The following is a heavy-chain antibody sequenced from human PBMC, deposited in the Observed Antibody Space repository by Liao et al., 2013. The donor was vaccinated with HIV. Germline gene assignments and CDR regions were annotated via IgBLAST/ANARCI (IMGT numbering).Heavy chain of an antibody. D-gene: IGHD5-24*01. CDR2: IYYTGST. V-gene: IGHV4-39*07. CDR1: GGSISSSSYH. J-gene: IGHJ2*01. CDR3: ARGRDSSWGYFDL. Sequence: QLQLQESGPGLVKPSETLSLTCTVSGGSISSSSYHWGWIRQPPGKGLEWIGNIYYTGSTYYNPSLKSRVTISVDRSKNQFSLTLTSVTAADTAVYYCARGRDSSWGYFDLWGRGTLVSVSS.